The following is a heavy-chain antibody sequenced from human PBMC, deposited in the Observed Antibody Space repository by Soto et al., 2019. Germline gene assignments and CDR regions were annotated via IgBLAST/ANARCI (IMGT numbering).Heavy chain of an antibody. V-gene: IGHV1-46*01. CDR3: ARDLAAGDH. CDR1: GYTFTNYY. J-gene: IGHJ4*02. CDR2: INPTSGST. D-gene: IGHD6-13*01. Sequence: QVQLVQSGAEVKKPGASVKVSCKASGYTFTNYYIHWVRQAPGQGLEWMGIINPTSGSTNYAQKFQGRVTVTYDPSTTTVYMELSGLRSEDTAVLYCARDLAAGDHWGQGTLVTVSS.